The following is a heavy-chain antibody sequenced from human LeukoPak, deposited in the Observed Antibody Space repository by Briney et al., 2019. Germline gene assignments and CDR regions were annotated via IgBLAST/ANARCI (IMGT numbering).Heavy chain of an antibody. CDR2: ISSSSSYI. D-gene: IGHD3-16*01. CDR1: GFTFSSYS. CDR3: ARDGGDYFDY. V-gene: IGHV3-21*01. J-gene: IGHJ4*02. Sequence: GGSLRLSCAASGFTFSSYSMNWVRQAPGKGLECVSSISSSSSYIYYADSVKGRLTISRDNAKNSLYLQMNSLRAEDTAVYYCARDGGDYFDYWGQGTLVTVAS.